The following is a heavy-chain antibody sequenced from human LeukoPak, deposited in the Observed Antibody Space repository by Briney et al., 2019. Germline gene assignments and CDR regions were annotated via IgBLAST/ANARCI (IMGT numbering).Heavy chain of an antibody. CDR1: GGSISSYY. D-gene: IGHD3-9*01. J-gene: IGHJ3*02. CDR2: IYTSGST. Sequence: SETLSLTCTVSGGSISSYYWSWIRQPAGKGLEWIGRIYTSGSTNYNPSLKSRVTMSVDTSKNQFSLKLSSVTAADTAVYYCARVPGLDILTGYTNAFDIWGQGTMVTVSS. V-gene: IGHV4-4*07. CDR3: ARVPGLDILTGYTNAFDI.